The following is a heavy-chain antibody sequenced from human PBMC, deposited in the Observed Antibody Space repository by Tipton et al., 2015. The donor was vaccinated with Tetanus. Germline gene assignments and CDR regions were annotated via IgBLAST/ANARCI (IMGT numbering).Heavy chain of an antibody. V-gene: IGHV4-34*01. CDR3: ARGRGTYFFDSSGYYPKYYIDS. CDR2: ISHSGST. Sequence: TLSLTCSFFGGSSSNYYWSWIRQPPWKGLEWIGEISHSGSTSYNVSLKSRVSISADRPKNQFSLRLSSVTAADTATYYCARGRGTYFFDSSGYYPKYYIDSWGQGTRVTVSS. D-gene: IGHD3-22*01. CDR1: GGSSSNYY. J-gene: IGHJ4*02.